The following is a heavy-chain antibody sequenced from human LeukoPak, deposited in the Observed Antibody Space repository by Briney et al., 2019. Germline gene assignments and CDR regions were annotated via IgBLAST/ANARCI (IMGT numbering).Heavy chain of an antibody. CDR2: IYYSGST. J-gene: IGHJ4*02. V-gene: IGHV4-59*08. CDR3: ASALYSSGWYPLPPLG. CDR1: GGSISSYY. Sequence: SETLSLTCTVSGGSISSYYWSWIRQPPGKGLEWIGYIYYSGSTNYNPSLKSRVTISVDTSKNQFSLKLSSVTAADTAVYYCASALYSSGWYPLPPLGWGQGTLVTVSS. D-gene: IGHD6-19*01.